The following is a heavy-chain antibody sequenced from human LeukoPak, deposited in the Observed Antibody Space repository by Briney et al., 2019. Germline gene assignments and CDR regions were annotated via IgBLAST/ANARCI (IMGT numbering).Heavy chain of an antibody. CDR2: IKSKTDGGTT. D-gene: IGHD6-19*01. Sequence: GGSLRLSCAASGFTFSSYTMKWVRQAPGKGLEWVGRIKSKTDGGTTDYAAPVKGRFTISRDDSKNTLSLQMNSLKAEDTAVYYCTTGRQTNIAVDGKGKDWFDPWGQGTLVTVSS. V-gene: IGHV3-15*01. CDR3: TTGRQTNIAVDGKGKDWFDP. CDR1: GFTFSSYT. J-gene: IGHJ5*02.